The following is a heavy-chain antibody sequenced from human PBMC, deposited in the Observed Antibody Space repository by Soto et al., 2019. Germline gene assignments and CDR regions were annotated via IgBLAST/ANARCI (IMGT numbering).Heavy chain of an antibody. CDR2: NYYIGST. CDR3: ARRWGTSFDF. CDR1: GGSISSYY. V-gene: IGHV4-59*01. Sequence: SLTCTVSGGSISSYYWSWIRQPPGKGLEWIGYNYYIGSTNYNPSLKSRVTISVDTSKNQFSLKVSSVTAADTAVYYCARRWGTSFDFWGQGTLVTVSS. D-gene: IGHD7-27*01. J-gene: IGHJ4*02.